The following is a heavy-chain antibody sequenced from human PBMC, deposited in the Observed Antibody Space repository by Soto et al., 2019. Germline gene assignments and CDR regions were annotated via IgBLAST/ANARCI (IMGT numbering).Heavy chain of an antibody. CDR1: GFTFSSYS. J-gene: IGHJ6*03. CDR2: ISSSSSYI. CDR3: AIAPTFGIVVVEYYYYYMDV. Sequence: SLRLSRAAVGFTFSSYSMNWVSQAPRKGLEWVSSISSSSSYIYYADSVKGRFTISRDNAKNSLYLQMNSLRAEDTAVYYCAIAPTFGIVVVEYYYYYMDVWGKGITVTVPS. V-gene: IGHV3-21*01. D-gene: IGHD2-2*01.